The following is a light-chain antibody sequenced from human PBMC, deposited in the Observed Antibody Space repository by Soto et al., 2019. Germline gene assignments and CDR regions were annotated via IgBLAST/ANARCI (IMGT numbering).Light chain of an antibody. V-gene: IGLV1-51*01. CDR2: DNN. J-gene: IGLJ1*01. CDR1: SSNIANNY. Sequence: QSVLTQPPSVSAAPGQKVTISCSGSSSNIANNYVSWYQQLPGTAPKRLIYDNNKRPSGIPDRFSGSKSGTSATLGISGLQTGDEADYYCGTWDSSLSAYVFGTVTKLTVL. CDR3: GTWDSSLSAYV.